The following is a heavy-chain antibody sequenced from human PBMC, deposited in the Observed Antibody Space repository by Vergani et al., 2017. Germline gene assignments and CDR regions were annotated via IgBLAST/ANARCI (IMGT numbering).Heavy chain of an antibody. D-gene: IGHD3-3*01. CDR3: SRSHIAVFGAIDYFDL. Sequence: QIELLQSGAEVKKPGASVRVSCSPSGHSSANHIISWIRLAPGQGLEWMGWVSTRNGNTKYAQQFKGRVTMTSDISTTTVFMQLWSLRTDDPAVYFCSRSHIAVFGAIDYFDLWGQGTLVTVAS. J-gene: IGHJ4*02. V-gene: IGHV1-18*01. CDR1: GHSSANHI. CDR2: VSTRNGNT.